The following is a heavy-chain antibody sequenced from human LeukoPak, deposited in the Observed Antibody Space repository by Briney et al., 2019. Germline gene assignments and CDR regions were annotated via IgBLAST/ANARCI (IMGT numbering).Heavy chain of an antibody. J-gene: IGHJ4*02. D-gene: IGHD5-24*01. V-gene: IGHV3-23*01. CDR1: GFTFSSYA. CDR2: ITGSGGST. Sequence: GGSLRLSCAASGFTFSSYAMSWVRQAPGKGLEWVSSITGSGGSTYYADSVKGRFTISRDNAKNTLYLQMNSLRAEDTAVYYCARDQWDGYNSPFDYWGQGTLVTVSS. CDR3: ARDQWDGYNSPFDY.